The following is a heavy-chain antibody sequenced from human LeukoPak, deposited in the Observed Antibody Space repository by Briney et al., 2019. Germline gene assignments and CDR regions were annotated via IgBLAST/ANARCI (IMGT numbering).Heavy chain of an antibody. CDR2: IRYDGSNK. V-gene: IGHV3-30*02. J-gene: IGHJ5*02. CDR3: ARDQGFRYFDP. CDR1: GFTFSSYS. Sequence: GGSLRLSCAASGFTFSSYSMNWVRQAPGKGLEWVAFIRYDGSNKYYTDSVKGRFTISRDNAKNSVFLQMSSLSGGDTAIYYCARDQGFRYFDPWGQGTLVTVSS. D-gene: IGHD3-16*02.